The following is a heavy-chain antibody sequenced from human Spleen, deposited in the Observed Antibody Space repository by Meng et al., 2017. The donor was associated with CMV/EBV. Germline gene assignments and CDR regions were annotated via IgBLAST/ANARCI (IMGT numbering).Heavy chain of an antibody. CDR3: ARDYYDSSGYYSPLGY. J-gene: IGHJ4*02. Sequence: SETLSLTCTVSGGSISSGDYYWSWIRQPPGKGLEWIGYFYYSGSTYYNPSLKSRVTISVDTSKNQFSLKLSSVTAADTAVYYCARDYYDSSGYYSPLGYWGQGTLVTVSS. CDR2: FYYSGST. V-gene: IGHV4-30-4*08. D-gene: IGHD3-22*01. CDR1: GGSISSGDYY.